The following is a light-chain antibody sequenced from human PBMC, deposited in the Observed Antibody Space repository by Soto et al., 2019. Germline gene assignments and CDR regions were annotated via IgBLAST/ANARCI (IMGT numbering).Light chain of an antibody. CDR3: QQSYSLPLT. J-gene: IGKJ3*01. CDR2: AAT. Sequence: DIQMTQSPSSMSASVGDRVTITCRASRDISRYLNWYQQKPGKAPKLLIYAATTLLSGVPSRFSGNESGTDFTLTITSLQPEDFATYYCQQSYSLPLTFGPGTKVDI. V-gene: IGKV1-39*01. CDR1: RDISRY.